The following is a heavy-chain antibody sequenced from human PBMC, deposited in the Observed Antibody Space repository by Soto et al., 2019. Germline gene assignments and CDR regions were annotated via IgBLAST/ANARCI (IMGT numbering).Heavy chain of an antibody. J-gene: IGHJ6*02. D-gene: IGHD2-15*01. CDR2: IGASGDNT. Sequence: DVQLLESGGGLVQPGGSLRLSCAASGFTFNRFAMTWVRQAPGKGLEWVSTIGASGDNTFYADSVKGRFTISRDNSGDTPFLQMNRLRPEDTALYYCAKLGYCSGGTCYLDYYNGLDVWGQGTTVTVSS. V-gene: IGHV3-23*01. CDR1: GFTFNRFA. CDR3: AKLGYCSGGTCYLDYYNGLDV.